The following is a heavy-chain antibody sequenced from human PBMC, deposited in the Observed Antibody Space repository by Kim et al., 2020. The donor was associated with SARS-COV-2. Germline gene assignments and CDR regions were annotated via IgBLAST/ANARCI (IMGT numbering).Heavy chain of an antibody. CDR1: GGSISSSSYY. J-gene: IGHJ2*01. D-gene: IGHD1-26*01. CDR2: IYYSGST. V-gene: IGHV4-39*01. CDR3: ARPPIRGSPEYWYFDL. Sequence: SETLSLTCTVSGGSISSSSYYWGWIRQPPGKGLEWIGSIYYSGSTYYNPSLKSRVTISVDTSKNQFSLKLSSVTAADTAVYYCARPPIRGSPEYWYFDLWGRGTLVTVSS.